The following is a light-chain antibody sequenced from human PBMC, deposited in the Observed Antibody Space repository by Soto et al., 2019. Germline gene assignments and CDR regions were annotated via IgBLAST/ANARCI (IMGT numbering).Light chain of an antibody. CDR2: QAS. Sequence: DIQMTQSPSTLSASVGDRVTITCWASHSISSCLAWYQQKPGKAPKLLIYQASTLESGIPSRFSGSGSGTEFTLTISSLQPDDFAIYYCQHYNNCPGTFGGGTKVEIK. V-gene: IGKV1-5*03. CDR1: HSISSC. J-gene: IGKJ4*01. CDR3: QHYNNCPGT.